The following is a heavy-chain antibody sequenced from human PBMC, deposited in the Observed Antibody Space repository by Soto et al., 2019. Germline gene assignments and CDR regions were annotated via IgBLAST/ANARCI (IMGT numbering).Heavy chain of an antibody. D-gene: IGHD7-27*01. CDR1: GGSIGSGDYY. CDR3: ARAPYRGANSRGAFDI. CDR2: IYYSGST. J-gene: IGHJ3*02. Sequence: QVQLQESDPGLVKPSQTLSLTCTVSGGSIGSGDYYWSWIRQPPGKGLEWIGYIYYSGSTYYNPSLKSRLTISVDTSKNQFSLKLNSVTAADTALYYCARAPYRGANSRGAFDIWGQGTMVHVSS. V-gene: IGHV4-30-4*01.